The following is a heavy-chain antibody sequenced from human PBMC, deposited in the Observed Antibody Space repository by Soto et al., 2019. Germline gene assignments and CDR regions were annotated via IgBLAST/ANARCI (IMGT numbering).Heavy chain of an antibody. D-gene: IGHD2-15*01. Sequence: EVQLVESGGGLVQPGGSLRLSCAASGFTFSSYCMHWVRQVPGKGLVWISRMNSDGSSITYADYVKGRFTISRDNAKNKLYLQMNSLRAEDTAVYYCAKSATYYYQYGMDVWGQGTTVTVSS. J-gene: IGHJ6*02. V-gene: IGHV3-74*03. CDR3: AKSATYYYQYGMDV. CDR1: GFTFSSYC. CDR2: MNSDGSSI.